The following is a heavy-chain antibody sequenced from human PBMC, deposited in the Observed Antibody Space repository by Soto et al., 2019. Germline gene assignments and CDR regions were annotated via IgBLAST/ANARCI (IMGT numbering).Heavy chain of an antibody. Sequence: GGSLRLSCAASGFTFSSYSMNWVRQAPGKGLEWVSSISSSSSYIYYADSVKGRFTISRDNAKNSLYLQMNSLRAEDTAVYYCARAENSGYFDWLLRYYFDYWGQGTLVTVSS. CDR3: ARAENSGYFDWLLRYYFDY. CDR1: GFTFSSYS. D-gene: IGHD3-9*01. V-gene: IGHV3-21*01. J-gene: IGHJ4*02. CDR2: ISSSSSYI.